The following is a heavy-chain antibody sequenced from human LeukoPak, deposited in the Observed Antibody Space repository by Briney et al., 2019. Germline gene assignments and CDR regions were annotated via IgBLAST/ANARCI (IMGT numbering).Heavy chain of an antibody. V-gene: IGHV3-66*04. Sequence: GGSLRLSCAVSGFTVSNSFLTWVRQGPGKGLEWVSLIKPDGSTYYADSVRGRFTISRDNYRHTLYLQMNSLRAEDPAVFYCVRPKHSSISWLHYGMDVWGQGTTVTVSS. CDR3: VRPKHSSISWLHYGMDV. D-gene: IGHD6-13*01. J-gene: IGHJ6*02. CDR2: IKPDGST. CDR1: GFTVSNSF.